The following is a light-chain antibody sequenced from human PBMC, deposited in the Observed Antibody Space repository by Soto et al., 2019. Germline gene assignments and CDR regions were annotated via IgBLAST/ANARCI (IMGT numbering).Light chain of an antibody. CDR3: HVWDSSSGHDI. CDR1: NIGRKS. Sequence: SYDLAQPSCVSLAPGQTARISCVGNNIGRKSVHWYQQKPGRAPVVVVYDDSARPSGIPERFSGANSGDTATLTISRVEAGDEADYYCHVWDSSSGHDIFGTGTKVTVL. J-gene: IGLJ1*01. CDR2: DDS. V-gene: IGLV3-21*02.